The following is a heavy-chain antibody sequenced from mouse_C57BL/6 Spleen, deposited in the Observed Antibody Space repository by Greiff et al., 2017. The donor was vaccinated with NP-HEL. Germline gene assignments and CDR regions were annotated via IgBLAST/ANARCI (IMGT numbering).Heavy chain of an antibody. J-gene: IGHJ1*03. CDR3: TTDYGSSSWYFDV. D-gene: IGHD1-1*01. CDR2: IYPGNSDT. Sequence: EVQLQQSGTVLARPGASVKMSCKTSGYTFTSYWMHWVKQRPGRGLEWIGAIYPGNSDTSYNQKFKGKAKLTAVTSASTAYMELSSLTNEDSAVYYGTTDYGSSSWYFDVWGTGTTVTVSS. V-gene: IGHV1-5*01. CDR1: GYTFTSYW.